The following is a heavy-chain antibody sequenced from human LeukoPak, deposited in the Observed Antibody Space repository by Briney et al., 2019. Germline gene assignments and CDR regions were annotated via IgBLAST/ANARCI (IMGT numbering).Heavy chain of an antibody. D-gene: IGHD3-16*01. CDR1: GFSFGTFW. V-gene: IGHV3-7*01. J-gene: IGHJ4*02. CDR3: VKDWRSASDPVFDC. CDR2: IKPDGSER. Sequence: GGSLRLSCAASGFSFGTFWMSWVRQAPGKGLEWVANIKPDGSERYYVDSVKGRFTVSRDNAQNSLYLQMNSLTVDDMAVYYCVKDWRSASDPVFDCWGQGTLVTVSS.